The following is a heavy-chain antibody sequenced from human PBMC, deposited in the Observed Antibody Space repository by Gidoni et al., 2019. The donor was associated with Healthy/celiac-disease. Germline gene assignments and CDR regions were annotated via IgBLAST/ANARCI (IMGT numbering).Heavy chain of an antibody. J-gene: IGHJ1*01. Sequence: QVQLQQWGAGLLTPSETLSLTCAVYGGSFSGYYWSWIRQPPGKGLEWIGEINQSGSTNYNPSLKSRVTISVDTSKNQFSLKLSSVTAADTAVYYCASVDYVWGSYRYRGGFQHWGQGTLVTVSS. CDR2: INQSGST. V-gene: IGHV4-34*01. CDR1: GGSFSGYY. CDR3: ASVDYVWGSYRYRGGFQH. D-gene: IGHD3-16*02.